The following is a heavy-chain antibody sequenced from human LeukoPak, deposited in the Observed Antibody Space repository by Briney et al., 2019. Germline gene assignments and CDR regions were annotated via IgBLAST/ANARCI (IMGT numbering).Heavy chain of an antibody. CDR1: TRYFTNYW. CDR3: AKGPAMVRGTFDP. Sequence: GSLRLSCTASTRYFTNYWMHWIRQVPGRGLAWVARIDRDGITTDYADSVKGRFTISRDYSKNTLYLQMNSLRTEETAVYYCAKGPAMVRGTFDPWGQGTLVTVSS. V-gene: IGHV3-74*01. D-gene: IGHD3-10*01. CDR2: IDRDGITT. J-gene: IGHJ5*02.